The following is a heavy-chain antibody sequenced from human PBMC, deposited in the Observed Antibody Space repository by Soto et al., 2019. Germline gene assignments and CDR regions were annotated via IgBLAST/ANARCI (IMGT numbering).Heavy chain of an antibody. V-gene: IGHV4-34*01. J-gene: IGHJ6*02. Sequence: PSETLSLTCAVYGGSFSDYFWSWIRQPPGKGLEWIGEIHHSGTTHYNPSLKSRVTMSVDTSKNQFSLRLRSLTAADTAVYYCARQAVTLNGKYYFYPNGMDVWGLGTTVTVSS. CDR3: ARQAVTLNGKYYFYPNGMDV. CDR1: GGSFSDYF. D-gene: IGHD1-1*01. CDR2: IHHSGTT.